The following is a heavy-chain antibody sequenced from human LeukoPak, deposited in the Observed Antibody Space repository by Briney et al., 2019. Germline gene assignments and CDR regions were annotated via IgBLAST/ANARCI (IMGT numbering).Heavy chain of an antibody. Sequence: PGGSLRLSCAASRFTFSSYGMHWVRQAPGKGLEYVAFISYDGSNKYYADYVKGRFTIPRDNSNNRLYLQMNSLRAEDTALYYCARDKYGDYGNNWCDPWGQGTLVSVSS. D-gene: IGHD4-17*01. J-gene: IGHJ5*02. CDR3: ARDKYGDYGNNWCDP. CDR2: ISYDGSNK. V-gene: IGHV3-30*13. CDR1: RFTFSSYG.